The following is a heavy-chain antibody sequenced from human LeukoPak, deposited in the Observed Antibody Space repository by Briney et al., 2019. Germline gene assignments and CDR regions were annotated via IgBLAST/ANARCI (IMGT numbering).Heavy chain of an antibody. CDR1: GFTFSSYT. D-gene: IGHD7-27*01. CDR2: ITTGGPNT. CDR3: AKDGGLWVSAHWGDS. J-gene: IGHJ4*02. V-gene: IGHV3-23*01. Sequence: GGSLRLSCTASGFTFSSYTMSWVRQAPGKGLKWVSTITTGGPNTYYADSVEGRFTVSRDDSKNTLYLQMNSLRAKDTAVYYCAKDGGLWVSAHWGDSWGRGTLVTVSS.